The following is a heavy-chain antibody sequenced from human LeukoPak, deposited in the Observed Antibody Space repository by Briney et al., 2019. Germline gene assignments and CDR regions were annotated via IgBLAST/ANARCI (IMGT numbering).Heavy chain of an antibody. Sequence: PGGSLRLSCAASGFTFGTFWMTWVRQAPGKGLEWVGNTNQDGSAKYYVDSVKGRFTISRDNARNSLYLQMNSLRAEDAAVYYCARDSRYFDLWGRGTPVTVSS. V-gene: IGHV3-7*01. CDR3: ARDSRYFDL. J-gene: IGHJ2*01. CDR1: GFTFGTFW. CDR2: TNQDGSAK.